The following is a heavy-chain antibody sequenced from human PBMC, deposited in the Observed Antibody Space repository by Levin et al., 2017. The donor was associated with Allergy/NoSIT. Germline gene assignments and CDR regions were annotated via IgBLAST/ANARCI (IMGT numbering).Heavy chain of an antibody. D-gene: IGHD3-22*01. CDR2: ISDSGSGT. V-gene: IGHV3-23*01. CDR1: GFIFSTCA. CDR3: ATPRYDTSGHEYFQH. Sequence: GGSLRLSCAASGFIFSTCAMSWVRQAPGKGPEWVSGISDSGSGTYYADSVKGRFTISRDNSKNTLYLQMNSLRAEDTAVYYCATPRYDTSGHEYFQHWGQGTLVYVFS. J-gene: IGHJ1*01.